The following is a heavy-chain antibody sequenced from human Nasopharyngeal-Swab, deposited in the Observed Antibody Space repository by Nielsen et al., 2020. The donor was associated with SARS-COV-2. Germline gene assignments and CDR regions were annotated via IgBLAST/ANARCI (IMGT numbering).Heavy chain of an antibody. J-gene: IGHJ4*02. V-gene: IGHV1-8*01. Sequence: ASVKVSCTASGYTFTSSAINCVRQATGQRLEWMGWMNPNRGNAGYAQKFQGRVTMTRETSISTAYMELSSLTSEDTAVYYCARSSPAFGYWGQGTLVTVSS. D-gene: IGHD2-2*01. CDR2: MNPNRGNA. CDR1: GYTFTSSA. CDR3: ARSSPAFGY.